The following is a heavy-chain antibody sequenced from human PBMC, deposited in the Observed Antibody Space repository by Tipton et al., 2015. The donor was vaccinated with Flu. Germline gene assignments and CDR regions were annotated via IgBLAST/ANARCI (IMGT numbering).Heavy chain of an antibody. CDR1: GRSFSGYY. CDR2: INHSGST. D-gene: IGHD6-13*01. J-gene: IGHJ4*02. CDR3: AIDDFGSSWYGY. V-gene: IGHV4-34*01. Sequence: TLSLTCAVYGRSFSGYYWSWIRQPPGKGLEWIGEINHSGSTNYNPSLKSRVTISVDTSTNQFSLRLSSVTAADTAIYYCAIDDFGSSWYGYWGQGSLVTVSS.